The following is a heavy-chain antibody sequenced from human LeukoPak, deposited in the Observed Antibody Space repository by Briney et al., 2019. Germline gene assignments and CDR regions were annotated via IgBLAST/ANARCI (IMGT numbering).Heavy chain of an antibody. CDR2: ISYDGSNK. D-gene: IGHD1-1*01. Sequence: GGSLGLSCAASGFTFSSYGMHWVRQAPGKGLEWVAVISYDGSNKYYADSVKGRFTISRDNSKNTLYLQMNSLRAEDTAVYYCAKSNEIYFDYWGQGTLVTVSS. CDR1: GFTFSSYG. J-gene: IGHJ4*02. CDR3: AKSNEIYFDY. V-gene: IGHV3-30*18.